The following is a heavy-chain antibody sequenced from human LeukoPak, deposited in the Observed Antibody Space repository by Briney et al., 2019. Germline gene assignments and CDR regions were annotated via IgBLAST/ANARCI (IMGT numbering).Heavy chain of an antibody. V-gene: IGHV4-34*01. CDR1: GGSFSGYY. D-gene: IGHD6-13*01. J-gene: IGHJ5*02. CDR3: ARGLRYNAAAGTNWFDP. Sequence: PSETLSLTCAVYGGSFSGYYWSWIRQPPGKGLEWIGEINHSGSTNYNPSLKSRVTISVDTSKNQFSLKLSSVTAADTAVYYCARGLRYNAAAGTNWFDPWGQGTLVTVSS. CDR2: INHSGST.